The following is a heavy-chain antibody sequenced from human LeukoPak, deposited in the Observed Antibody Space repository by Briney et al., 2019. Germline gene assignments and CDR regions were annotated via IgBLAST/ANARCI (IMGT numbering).Heavy chain of an antibody. J-gene: IGHJ3*02. CDR1: EFSVGSNY. CDR2: IYSGGST. Sequence: GGSLRLSCAASEFSVGSNYMTWVRQAPGKGLEWVSLIYSGGSTYYADSVKGRFTISRDNSKNTLYLQMNSLRAEDTAVYYCAKDLYSSSLRGAFDIWGQGTMVTVSS. D-gene: IGHD6-13*01. CDR3: AKDLYSSSLRGAFDI. V-gene: IGHV3-66*02.